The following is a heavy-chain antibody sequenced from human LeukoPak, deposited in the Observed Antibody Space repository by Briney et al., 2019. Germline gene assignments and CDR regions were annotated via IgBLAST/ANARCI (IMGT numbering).Heavy chain of an antibody. CDR2: ISYIGST. CDR1: GGSISSYY. CDR3: ARDLVTVTKGFDI. Sequence: SETLSLTCTVSGGSISSYYWSWIRQPAGKGLEWIGYISYIGSTNYNPSLKSRVTISIDTSKNQFSLKLSSVTAADTAVYYCARDLVTVTKGFDIWGQGTMVSVSS. D-gene: IGHD4-17*01. V-gene: IGHV4-59*01. J-gene: IGHJ3*02.